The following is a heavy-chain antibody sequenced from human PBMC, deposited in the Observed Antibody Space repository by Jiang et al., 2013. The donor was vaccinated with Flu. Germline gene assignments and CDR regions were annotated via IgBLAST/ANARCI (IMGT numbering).Heavy chain of an antibody. D-gene: IGHD6-13*01. CDR2: INHSGST. CDR3: ARLPDIAAGWYFDL. J-gene: IGHJ2*01. Sequence: ARLLKPSETLSLTCAVYGGSFSGYYWSWIRQPPGKGLEWIGEINHSGSTNYNPSLKSRVTISVDTSKNQFSLKLSSVTAADTAVYYCARLPDIAAGWYFDLWGRGTLVTVSS. CDR1: GGSFSGYY. V-gene: IGHV4-34*01.